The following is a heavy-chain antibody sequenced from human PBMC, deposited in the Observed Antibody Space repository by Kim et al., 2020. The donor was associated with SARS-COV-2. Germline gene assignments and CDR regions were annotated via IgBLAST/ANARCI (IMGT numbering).Heavy chain of an antibody. V-gene: IGHV3-30*04. CDR1: GFTFSSYA. CDR2: ISYDGSNK. CDR3: ARGLRSSLDY. J-gene: IGHJ4*02. Sequence: GGSLRLSCAASGFTFSSYAMHWVRQAPGKGLEWVAVISYDGSNKYYADSVKGRFTISRDNSKNTLYLQMNSLRAEDTAVYYCARGLRSSLDYWGQGTLVTVSS.